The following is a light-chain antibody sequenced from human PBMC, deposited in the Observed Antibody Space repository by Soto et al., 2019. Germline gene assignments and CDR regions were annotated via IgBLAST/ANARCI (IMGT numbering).Light chain of an antibody. V-gene: IGKV1-5*01. CDR3: QQGNSYPWT. Sequence: DIQMTQSPSTLSASVGDRVTITCRASEKINKCLAWYQQKTGKAPKLLISDASSLESWVPSRFSGSGSGTEFTLTISSRQAYDVATYYCQQGNSYPWTFGQGTKVEI. J-gene: IGKJ1*01. CDR2: DAS. CDR1: EKINKC.